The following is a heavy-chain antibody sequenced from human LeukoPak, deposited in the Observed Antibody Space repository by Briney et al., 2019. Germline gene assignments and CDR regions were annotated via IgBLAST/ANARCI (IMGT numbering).Heavy chain of an antibody. CDR2: INPNSGGT. J-gene: IGHJ6*03. V-gene: IGHV1-2*02. Sequence: GASVKVSCKASGYTFTGYYMHWVRQAPGQGLEWMGWINPNSGGTNYAQKFQGRVTMTRDTSISTAYMELSRLRSDDTAVYYCARGPSQSGYYSYYYYYYMDVWGKGTTVTVSS. D-gene: IGHD3-22*01. CDR3: ARGPSQSGYYSYYYYYYMDV. CDR1: GYTFTGYY.